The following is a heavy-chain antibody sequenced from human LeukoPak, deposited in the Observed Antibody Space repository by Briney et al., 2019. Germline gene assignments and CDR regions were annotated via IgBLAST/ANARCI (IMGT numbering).Heavy chain of an antibody. D-gene: IGHD5-12*01. V-gene: IGHV3-23*01. Sequence: PGGSLRLSCTTSGLSFSNCVMTWVRQSPGKGLGWVSSISPSGGSTFYADSVRGRFTISRDNSKNTVYLQMRSLGAEDTAAYYCAGRYSDDDFFNSWGQGTLVSVSS. J-gene: IGHJ4*02. CDR2: ISPSGGST. CDR1: GLSFSNCV. CDR3: AGRYSDDDFFNS.